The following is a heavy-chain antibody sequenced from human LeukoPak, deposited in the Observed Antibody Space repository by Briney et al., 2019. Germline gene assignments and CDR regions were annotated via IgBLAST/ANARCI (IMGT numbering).Heavy chain of an antibody. CDR2: INPKNGGT. CDR3: VVSIQAAAIPAFDS. D-gene: IGHD6-25*01. CDR1: GYNFAHN. J-gene: IGHJ4*02. Sequence: ASVKVSCKASGYNFAHNIHWVRQAPGQGHEFMGWINPKNGGTKYAQNFQGRVTMTRDTSITTVYMELSSLGSDDTAVYYCVVSIQAAAIPAFDSWGQGTLVTVSS. V-gene: IGHV1-2*02.